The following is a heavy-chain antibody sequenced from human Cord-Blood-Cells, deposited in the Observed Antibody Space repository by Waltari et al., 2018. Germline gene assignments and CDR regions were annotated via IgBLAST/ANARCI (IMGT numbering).Heavy chain of an antibody. CDR3: ARPLPGDDAFDI. CDR1: GRSFSGYS. CDR2: SNHSGST. J-gene: IGHJ3*02. Sequence: QVQLLQWGAGLLKRSETLSLTCAVYGRSFSGYSWCWLRQPPGKGLEWIGESNHSGSTNYNPSLKSRVTISVDTSKNQFSLKLSSVTAADTAVYYCARPLPGDDAFDIWGQGTMVTVSS. V-gene: IGHV4-34*01. D-gene: IGHD7-27*01.